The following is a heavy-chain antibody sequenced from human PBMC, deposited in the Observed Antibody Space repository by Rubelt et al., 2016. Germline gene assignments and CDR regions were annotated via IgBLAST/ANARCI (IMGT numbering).Heavy chain of an antibody. CDR1: GGSIATTSYY. CDR3: ARGLYATRMAS. J-gene: IGHJ4*02. Sequence: QLQLQESGPGLVKPSETLSLTCTVSGGSIATTSYYWGWIRQPPGEGLEWIGSIYYTGNTYYNPSLRSRVTMSVDTSQNHFSLNLTSTNGADTAVYYCARGLYATRMASWGQGTLVTVSS. V-gene: IGHV4-39*07. CDR2: IYYTGNT. D-gene: IGHD3-16*01.